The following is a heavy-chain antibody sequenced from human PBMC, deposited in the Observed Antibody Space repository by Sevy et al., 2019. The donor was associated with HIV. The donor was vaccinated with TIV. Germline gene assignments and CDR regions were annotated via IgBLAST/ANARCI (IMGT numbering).Heavy chain of an antibody. V-gene: IGHV3-33*01. D-gene: IGHD2-2*01. CDR3: ARPHRTYCSSTSCRYYDYGMDV. CDR2: IWYDGSNK. Sequence: GGSLRLSCAASGFTFSSYGMHWVRQAPGKGLEWVAVIWYDGSNKYYADSVKGRFTISRDNSKNTLYLQMNSLRAEDTAVYYCARPHRTYCSSTSCRYYDYGMDVWGQGTTVTVSS. J-gene: IGHJ6*02. CDR1: GFTFSSYG.